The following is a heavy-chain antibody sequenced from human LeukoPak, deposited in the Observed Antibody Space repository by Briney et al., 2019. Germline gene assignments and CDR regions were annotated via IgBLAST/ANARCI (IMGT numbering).Heavy chain of an antibody. CDR3: ARARGSYLNDY. CDR2: ISSSSSTI. CDR1: GFTFSSYS. J-gene: IGHJ4*02. D-gene: IGHD1-26*01. Sequence: PGGSLRLSCATSGFTFSSYSMNWVRQAPGKGLEWVSYISSSSSTIYYADSVKGRFTISRDNAKNSLYLQMNSLRAEDTAVYYCARARGSYLNDYWGQGTLFTVSS. V-gene: IGHV3-48*04.